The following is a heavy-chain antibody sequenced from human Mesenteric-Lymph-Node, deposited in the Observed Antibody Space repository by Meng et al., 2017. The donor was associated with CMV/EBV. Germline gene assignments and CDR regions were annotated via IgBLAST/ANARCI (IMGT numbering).Heavy chain of an antibody. CDR1: GFTFSSYS. CDR3: AREQYCSSTSCYAFDYYYGMDV. CDR2: ISSSRSYI. Sequence: GESLKISCAASGFTFSSYSMNWVRQAPGKGLEWVSFISSSRSYIYYADSVKGRFTISRDNAKNSLYLQMNSLRAEDTAVYYCAREQYCSSTSCYAFDYYYGMDVWGQGTTVTVSS. V-gene: IGHV3-21*01. J-gene: IGHJ6*02. D-gene: IGHD2-2*01.